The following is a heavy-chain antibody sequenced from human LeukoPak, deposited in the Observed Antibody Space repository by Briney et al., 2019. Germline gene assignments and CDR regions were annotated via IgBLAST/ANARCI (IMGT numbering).Heavy chain of an antibody. CDR2: IHHSGSA. J-gene: IGHJ4*02. Sequence: SETLSLTCTVSGDSMTDKYWSWIRQPPGKGLEWIGYIHHSGSADYNPSLKSRVTISLDTSRSPFSLNLSSVTAADTAIYFCARGNYYPDGRGYQGDIYYWGQGILVTVS. D-gene: IGHD3-22*01. CDR3: ARGNYYPDGRGYQGDIYY. CDR1: GDSMTDKY. V-gene: IGHV4-59*01.